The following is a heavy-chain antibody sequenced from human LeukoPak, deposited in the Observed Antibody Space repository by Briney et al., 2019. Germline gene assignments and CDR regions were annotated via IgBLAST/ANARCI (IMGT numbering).Heavy chain of an antibody. V-gene: IGHV4-4*02. CDR2: IYHSGST. J-gene: IGHJ4*02. Sequence: SETLSLTCAVSGGSINSSNWWSWVRPPPGKGLEWIGEIYHSGSTNYNPSFKSRVTISVDKSKNQFSLKLSSVTAADTAVYYCARVGYNGYGALDYWGQGTLVTVSS. CDR1: GGSINSSNW. D-gene: IGHD5-12*01. CDR3: ARVGYNGYGALDY.